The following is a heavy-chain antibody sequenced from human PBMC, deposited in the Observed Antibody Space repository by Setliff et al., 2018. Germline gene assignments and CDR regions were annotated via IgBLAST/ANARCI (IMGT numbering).Heavy chain of an antibody. V-gene: IGHV3-11*01. CDR1: GFTFSDCY. Sequence: GGSLRLSCATSGFTFSDCYMSWIRQTPGKGLEWVAYISSSGSLIYYPDSVKGRFTISRDNAKKSVDLQMNSLRAEDTAVYYCATKAVAGTGGQGTLVTVSS. CDR3: ATKAVAGT. CDR2: ISSSGSLI. J-gene: IGHJ4*02. D-gene: IGHD6-19*01.